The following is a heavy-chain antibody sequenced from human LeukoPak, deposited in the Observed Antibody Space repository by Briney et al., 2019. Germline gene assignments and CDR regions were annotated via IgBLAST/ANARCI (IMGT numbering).Heavy chain of an antibody. J-gene: IGHJ4*02. Sequence: PSKTLSLTCTVSGGSISSYYWSWIRQPPGKGLEWIGYIHYSGSTNYNPSLKSRVTISVDTSKNQFSLRLSSVTAADTAVYYCARHYSGSSWYNYFEYWGQGTLVTVSS. CDR2: IHYSGST. CDR1: GGSISSYY. D-gene: IGHD6-13*01. V-gene: IGHV4-59*08. CDR3: ARHYSGSSWYNYFEY.